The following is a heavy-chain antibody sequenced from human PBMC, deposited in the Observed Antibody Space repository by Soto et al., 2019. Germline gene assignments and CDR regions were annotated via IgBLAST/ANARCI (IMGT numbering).Heavy chain of an antibody. J-gene: IGHJ5*02. CDR1: GYTFSSYG. CDR3: ARVEAAMSGHWFDP. D-gene: IGHD2-2*01. V-gene: IGHV1-18*01. CDR2: ISASTSTT. Sequence: QDQLVQSGAEVKKPGASVKVSCKASGYTFSSYGISWVRQAPGQGLDWLGWISASTSTTKYAQKFQGRVTMTPDRPTRTVDMELRGLRSDDTAVYYCARVEAAMSGHWFDPWGQGPLVTVSS.